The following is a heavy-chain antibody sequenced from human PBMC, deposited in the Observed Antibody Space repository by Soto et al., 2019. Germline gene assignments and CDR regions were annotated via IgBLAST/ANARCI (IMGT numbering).Heavy chain of an antibody. V-gene: IGHV1-3*01. CDR1: GYNFTTYV. D-gene: IGHD6-19*01. J-gene: IGHJ4*02. CDR3: ARGYTSGWTFDV. Sequence: QVQLVQSGAEVKQPGASASVSCKASGYNFTTYVVHWLRQAPGQGPEWMGWINCGSGNTVYSQKFQGRVTFTRDTSARTAYMDLNSLKSGDTAVYYCARGYTSGWTFDVWGRGTLVTVSS. CDR2: INCGSGNT.